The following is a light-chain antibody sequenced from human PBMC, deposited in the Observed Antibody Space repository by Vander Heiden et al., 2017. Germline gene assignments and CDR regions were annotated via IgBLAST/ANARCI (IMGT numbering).Light chain of an antibody. CDR3: RQSIQIPLT. J-gene: IGKJ4*01. CDR1: QTLLHAHGTTY. Sequence: LLTHPPPSLPFPPGQPPPISSKSSQTLLHAHGTTYLYCYLHNPGQPPQLLIYEVSNRYSGVPDRLSGSGSGTDVTLKISRGEAEDVGVYYCRQSIQIPLTFGGGTKVEIK. V-gene: IGKV2D-29*01. CDR2: EVS.